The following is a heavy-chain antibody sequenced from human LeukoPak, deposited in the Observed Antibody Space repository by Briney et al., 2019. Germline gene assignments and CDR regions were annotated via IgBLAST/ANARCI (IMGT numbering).Heavy chain of an antibody. Sequence: PSETLSLTCIVSGGSISGYYWSWIRQSPGKGLEWIGYIYYTGITAYNPSLGSRVTISVDRSNNQFSLRLTSVTAADTAVYYCARLHSSRAEEFDPWGQGTLVTVSS. V-gene: IGHV4-59*01. CDR3: ARLHSSRAEEFDP. J-gene: IGHJ5*02. CDR1: GGSISGYY. CDR2: IYYTGIT.